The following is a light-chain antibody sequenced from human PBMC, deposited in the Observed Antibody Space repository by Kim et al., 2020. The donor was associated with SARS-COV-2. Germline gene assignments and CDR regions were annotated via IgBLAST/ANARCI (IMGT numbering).Light chain of an antibody. J-gene: IGKJ1*01. CDR3: QKYNTAQWT. CDR1: QGISNY. Sequence: ASVGDRVTIACRASQGISNYLAWYQQKPGKAPKLLIYASSTLQTGVPSRFSGTGSGTDFTLTISSLQPEDVGSYYCQKYNTAQWTFGQGTKVEIK. CDR2: ASS. V-gene: IGKV1-27*01.